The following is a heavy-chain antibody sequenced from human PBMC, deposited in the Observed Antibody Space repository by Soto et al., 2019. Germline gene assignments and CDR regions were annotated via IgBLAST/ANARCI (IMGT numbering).Heavy chain of an antibody. Sequence: QVQLVQSGAEVKKPGSSVKVSCKASGGTFSSYTISWVRQAPGRGLEWMGRIIPILGIANYAQKFQGRVTITADNSTSTAYMELSSLRSEDTAVYYCARDPNYYGSGSGDHDYWGQGTLVTVSS. CDR1: GGTFSSYT. CDR3: ARDPNYYGSGSGDHDY. J-gene: IGHJ4*02. D-gene: IGHD3-10*01. CDR2: IIPILGIA. V-gene: IGHV1-69*08.